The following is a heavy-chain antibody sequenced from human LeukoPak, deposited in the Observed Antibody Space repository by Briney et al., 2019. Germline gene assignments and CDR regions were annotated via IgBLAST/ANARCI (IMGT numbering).Heavy chain of an antibody. J-gene: IGHJ4*02. CDR1: GFTFSSYA. Sequence: GGSLRLSCAASGFTFSSYAMRWVRQAPGKGLKWVSAISPSSGTFYADSVKGRFTISRDNSKNTLYLQMNSLRAEDTAVYYCARPQSSSGYYWPFDDWGQGTLVTVSS. CDR2: ISPSSGT. D-gene: IGHD3-22*01. CDR3: ARPQSSSGYYWPFDD. V-gene: IGHV3-23*01.